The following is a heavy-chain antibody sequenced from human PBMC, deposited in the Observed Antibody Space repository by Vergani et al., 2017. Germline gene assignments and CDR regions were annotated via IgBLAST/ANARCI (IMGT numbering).Heavy chain of an antibody. CDR1: GGSISSGGYY. Sequence: QVQLQESGPGLVKPSQTLSLTCTVSGGSISSGGYYWSWIRQHPGKGLEWIGYIYYSGSTYYNPSLKSRVTISVDTSKNQFSLKLSAVTAADTDVYYCAREISGWAVNCWGQGTVVTVSS. CDR3: AREISGWAVNC. D-gene: IGHD6-19*01. J-gene: IGHJ4*02. CDR2: IYYSGST. V-gene: IGHV4-31*03.